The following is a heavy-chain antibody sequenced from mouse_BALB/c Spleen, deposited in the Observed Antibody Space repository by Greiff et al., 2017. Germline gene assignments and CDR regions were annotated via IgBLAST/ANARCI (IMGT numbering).Heavy chain of an antibody. V-gene: IGHV5-6-3*01. CDR2: INSNGGST. CDR3: ASSHYYGSSYGYFDV. Sequence: EVQRVESGGGLVQPGGSLKLSCAASGFTFSSYGMSWVRQTPDKRLELVATINSNGGSTYYPDSVKGRFTISRDNARNILYLQMSSLRSEDTAMYYCASSHYYGSSYGYFDVWGAGTTVTVSS. CDR1: GFTFSSYG. D-gene: IGHD1-1*01. J-gene: IGHJ1*01.